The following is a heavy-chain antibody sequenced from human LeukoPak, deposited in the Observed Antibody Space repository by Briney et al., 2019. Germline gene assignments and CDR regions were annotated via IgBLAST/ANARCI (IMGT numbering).Heavy chain of an antibody. V-gene: IGHV3-9*01. CDR3: ARDLSSSWFDYFDY. Sequence: GGSLRLSCAASGFTFDDYAMHWVRHAPGKGLEWISGISWNSGSIGYADSVKGRFTISRDNAKNSLYLQMNSLRAEDTAVYYCARDLSSSWFDYFDYWGQGTLVIVSS. J-gene: IGHJ4*02. CDR2: ISWNSGSI. D-gene: IGHD6-13*01. CDR1: GFTFDDYA.